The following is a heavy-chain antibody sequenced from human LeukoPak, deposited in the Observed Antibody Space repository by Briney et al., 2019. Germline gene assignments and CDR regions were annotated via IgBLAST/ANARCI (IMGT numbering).Heavy chain of an antibody. Sequence: GASVKVSCKASGYTFTSYGISWVRQAPGQGLEWMGWISAYNGNTNYAQKLQGRVTMTTDTSTSTAYMELRSLRSDDTAVYYCARGAASYYDILTGHFPHDAFDIWGQGTMVTVSS. J-gene: IGHJ3*02. CDR2: ISAYNGNT. CDR3: ARGAASYYDILTGHFPHDAFDI. D-gene: IGHD3-9*01. V-gene: IGHV1-18*01. CDR1: GYTFTSYG.